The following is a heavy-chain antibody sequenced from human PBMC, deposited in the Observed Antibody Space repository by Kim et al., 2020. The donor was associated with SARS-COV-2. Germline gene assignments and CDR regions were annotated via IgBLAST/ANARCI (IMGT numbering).Heavy chain of an antibody. V-gene: IGHV1-18*01. CDR3: ARAETYYDFWSGYRGYFQH. J-gene: IGHJ1*01. CDR2: ISAYNGNT. Sequence: ASVKVSCKASGYTFTSYGISWVRQAPGQGLEWMGWISAYNGNTNYAQKLQGRVTMTTDTSTSTAYMELRSLRSDDTAVYYCARAETYYDFWSGYRGYFQHWGQGTLVTVSS. CDR1: GYTFTSYG. D-gene: IGHD3-3*01.